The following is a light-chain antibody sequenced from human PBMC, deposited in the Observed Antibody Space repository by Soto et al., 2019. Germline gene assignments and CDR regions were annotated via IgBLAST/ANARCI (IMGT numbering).Light chain of an antibody. CDR2: DAS. J-gene: IGKJ5*01. CDR3: QQRSNWPIT. V-gene: IGKV3-11*01. Sequence: EIVLTQSPATLSLSPGERATLSCRTSQSVSSYFAWYQQNXXRAPRLLIYDASNRATGIPARFIGSGSGTDFTLTISSLEPEDFAVYYCQQRSNWPITFGQGTRLEIK. CDR1: QSVSSY.